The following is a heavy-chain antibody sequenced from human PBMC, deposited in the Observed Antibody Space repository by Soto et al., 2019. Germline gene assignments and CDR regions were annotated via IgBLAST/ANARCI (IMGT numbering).Heavy chain of an antibody. CDR1: GFTFSGSA. CDR2: IRSKANSYAT. V-gene: IGHV3-73*02. D-gene: IGHD5-18*01. Sequence: EVQLVESGGGLVQPGGSLKLSCAASGFTFSGSAMHWVRQASGKGLEWVGRIRSKANSYATAYAASVKGRFTISRDDSKNTAYLQMNSLKTEDTAVYYCTNPQLYYGMDVWGQGTTVTGSS. CDR3: TNPQLYYGMDV. J-gene: IGHJ6*02.